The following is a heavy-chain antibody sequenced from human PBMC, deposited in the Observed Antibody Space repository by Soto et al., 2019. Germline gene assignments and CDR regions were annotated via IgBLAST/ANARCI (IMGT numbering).Heavy chain of an antibody. CDR3: ARRWGGSLDY. V-gene: IGHV4-59*01. J-gene: IGHJ4*02. Sequence: ASETLSLTCTVSGGSISPYYWTWIRQPPGKGLEWNGYIYYGGTTSYNPSLKSRVTISVDTSKSQFSLKLSSVTAADTAVYYCARRWGGSLDYWGQGTLVTVSS. CDR1: GGSISPYY. CDR2: IYYGGTT. D-gene: IGHD1-26*01.